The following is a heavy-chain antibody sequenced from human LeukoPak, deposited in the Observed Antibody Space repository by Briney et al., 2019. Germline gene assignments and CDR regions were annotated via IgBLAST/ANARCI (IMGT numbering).Heavy chain of an antibody. V-gene: IGHV4-59*12. CDR1: GGSISSYY. Sequence: SETLSLTCTVSGGSISSYYWSWIRQPPGKGLEWIGYIYYSGSTNYNPSLKSRVTMSVDTSKNQFSLKLSSVTAADTAVYYCASRTYYYDSSGYYYFDYWGQGTLVTVSS. J-gene: IGHJ4*02. CDR2: IYYSGST. D-gene: IGHD3-22*01. CDR3: ASRTYYYDSSGYYYFDY.